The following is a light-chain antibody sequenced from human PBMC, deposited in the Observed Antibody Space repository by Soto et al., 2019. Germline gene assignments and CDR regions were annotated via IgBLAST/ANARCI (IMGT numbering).Light chain of an antibody. J-gene: IGKJ2*01. V-gene: IGKV3-20*01. CDR3: QQYVSSPQYT. CDR1: QSVAGRY. CDR2: GAS. Sequence: EIVLTQSPGTLSLSPGERATLSCRASQSVAGRYLAWYQQKPGQAPRLLIYGASSRATRIPDRFSGSGSGTDFTLTISRLEPEDFALSYCQQYVSSPQYTFGQGTKLEIK.